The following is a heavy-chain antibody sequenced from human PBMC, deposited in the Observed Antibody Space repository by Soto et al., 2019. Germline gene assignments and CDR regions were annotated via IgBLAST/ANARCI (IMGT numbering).Heavy chain of an antibody. J-gene: IGHJ6*02. CDR3: ARDHYYGSGSYLYYYYYGMDV. D-gene: IGHD3-10*01. CDR2: ISYDGSNK. CDR1: GFTFSSYA. Sequence: GGSLRLSCAASGFTFSSYAMHWVRQAPGKGLEWVAVISYDGSNKYYADSVKGRFTISRDNSKNTLYLQMNSLRAEDTAVYYCARDHYYGSGSYLYYYYYGMDVWGQGTTVTVSS. V-gene: IGHV3-30-3*01.